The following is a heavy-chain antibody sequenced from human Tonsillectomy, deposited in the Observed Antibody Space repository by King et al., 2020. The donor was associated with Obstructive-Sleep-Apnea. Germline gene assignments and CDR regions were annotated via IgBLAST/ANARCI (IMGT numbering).Heavy chain of an antibody. Sequence: QVQLVESGGGVVQPGRSLRLSCAASGFTFSSFAMHWVRQAPGKGLEWVAVISYDGSNKYYADSVKGRFTISRDNSKNTLYLQMNSLRAEDTAVYYCARDLIRFGELPGGFDYWGQGTLVTVSS. D-gene: IGHD3-10*01. CDR2: ISYDGSNK. CDR3: ARDLIRFGELPGGFDY. V-gene: IGHV3-30*04. CDR1: GFTFSSFA. J-gene: IGHJ4*02.